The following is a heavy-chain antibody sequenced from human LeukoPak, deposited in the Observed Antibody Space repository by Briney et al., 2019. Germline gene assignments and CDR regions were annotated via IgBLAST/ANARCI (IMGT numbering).Heavy chain of an antibody. CDR1: GGTFSSYA. V-gene: IGHV1-69*05. CDR3: ARDLGYCSGTSGPLQGAFDI. J-gene: IGHJ3*02. D-gene: IGHD2-2*01. Sequence: SVKVSCKASGGTFSSYAISWVRQAPGQGLEWMGGIIPIFGTANYAQKFQGRVTITTDESTGTAYMELSSLRSEDTAVYCCARDLGYCSGTSGPLQGAFDIWGQGTMVTVSS. CDR2: IIPIFGTA.